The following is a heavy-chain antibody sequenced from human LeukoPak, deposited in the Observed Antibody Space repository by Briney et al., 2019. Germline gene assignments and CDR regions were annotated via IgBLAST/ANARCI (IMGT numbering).Heavy chain of an antibody. CDR1: GFTFSSYS. V-gene: IGHV3-21*04. D-gene: IGHD2-2*01. CDR2: ISSSSSYI. J-gene: IGHJ6*02. CDR3: AKSSYPVYYYGMDV. Sequence: PGGSLRLSCAASGFTFSSYSMNWVRQAPGKGLEWVSSISSSSSYIYYADSVKGRFTISRDNAKNSLYLQMNSLRAEDTAVYYCAKSSYPVYYYGMDVWGQGTTVTVSS.